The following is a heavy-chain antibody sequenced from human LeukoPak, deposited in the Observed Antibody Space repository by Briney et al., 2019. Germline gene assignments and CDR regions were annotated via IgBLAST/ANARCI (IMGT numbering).Heavy chain of an antibody. J-gene: IGHJ5*01. CDR1: GFTFSSYA. CDR2: ISYDGSNK. CDR3: AKVIDDYGDDS. V-gene: IGHV3-30*04. D-gene: IGHD4-17*01. Sequence: GGSLRLSCAASGFTFSSYAMHWVRQAPGKGLEWVAVISYDGSNKYYAESVKGRFTISRDNSKNTVYLQMNSLRDGDTAVYYCAKVIDDYGDDSWGQGTLVTVSS.